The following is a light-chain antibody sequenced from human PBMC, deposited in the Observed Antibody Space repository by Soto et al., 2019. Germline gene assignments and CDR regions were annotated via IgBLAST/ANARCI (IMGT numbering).Light chain of an antibody. CDR3: MQTTHWPRT. Sequence: DLLMTQSPLSLPVTPGQPASLSRSSSQCLLHTNGHNYLDWYLQRPGQSPRRLIYKVSNRDSGVPDRFSGSGSGADFTLNISRVEAEDVGVYYCMQTTHWPRTFGQGTKVDIK. J-gene: IGKJ1*01. V-gene: IGKV2-30*02. CDR1: QCLLHTNGHNY. CDR2: KVS.